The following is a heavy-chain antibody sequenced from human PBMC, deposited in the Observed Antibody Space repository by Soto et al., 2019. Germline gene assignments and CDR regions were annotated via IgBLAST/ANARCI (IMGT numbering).Heavy chain of an antibody. V-gene: IGHV3-30*18. D-gene: IGHD3-22*01. CDR3: AKYDGTFFYDTSGYPLDY. Sequence: PGPPLRLSCAASRFTFSNYGMHWVRPAPGKGLEWVAIIAYDGTNTYYADAVKGRFTISRDNSKNTLYLQMNSLRDEDTAVYYCAKYDGTFFYDTSGYPLDYWGQGTLVTVSS. J-gene: IGHJ4*02. CDR1: RFTFSNYG. CDR2: IAYDGTNT.